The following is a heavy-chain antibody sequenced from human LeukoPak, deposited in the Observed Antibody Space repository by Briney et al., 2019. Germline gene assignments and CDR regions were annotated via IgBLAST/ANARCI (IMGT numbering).Heavy chain of an antibody. CDR2: VNADGTT. CDR1: GGSFRDFY. J-gene: IGHJ4*02. V-gene: IGHV4-34*01. Sequence: SETLSLTCAVYGGSFRDFYWTWIRQPPGKGLEWIGEVNADGTTNYNPSLKSRVTMSVDTSKKQFSLRLTSVTAADTAVYYCARGLVAAASPLDFWGQGTPVTVSA. D-gene: IGHD6-25*01. CDR3: ARGLVAAASPLDF.